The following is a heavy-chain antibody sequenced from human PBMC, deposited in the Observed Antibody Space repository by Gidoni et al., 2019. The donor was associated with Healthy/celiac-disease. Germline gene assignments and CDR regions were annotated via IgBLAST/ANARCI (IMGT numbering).Heavy chain of an antibody. Sequence: EVQLVESGGGLFKPGGSLGIACAASGFTFSSYSMNWVRQAPGKGLAWVSPISSSSSYISYADSVKGRFTISRDNAKNSLYLQMNSLRAEDTAVYYCARLYSGSDYLYYWGQGTLVTVSS. J-gene: IGHJ4*02. CDR2: ISSSSSYI. CDR3: ARLYSGSDYLYY. D-gene: IGHD5-12*01. CDR1: GFTFSSYS. V-gene: IGHV3-21*01.